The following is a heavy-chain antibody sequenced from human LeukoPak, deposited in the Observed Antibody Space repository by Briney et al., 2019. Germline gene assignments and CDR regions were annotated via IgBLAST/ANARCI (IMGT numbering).Heavy chain of an antibody. V-gene: IGHV3-15*01. CDR1: GFTFISSW. CDR3: ATDLHFEYCTATSCANY. D-gene: IGHD2-2*01. CDR2: IRSTPDGGST. J-gene: IGHJ4*02. Sequence: GESLRLSCAASGFTFISSWMTWVRQAPGKGLEWVGRIRSTPDGGSTDYAAPVKGRFTISRDDSKNTLYLQMSSLRTEDTAVYYCATDLHFEYCTATSCANYWGQGTLVTVSS.